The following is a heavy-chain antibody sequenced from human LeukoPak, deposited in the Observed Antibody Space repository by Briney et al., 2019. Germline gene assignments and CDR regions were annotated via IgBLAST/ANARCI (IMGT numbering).Heavy chain of an antibody. D-gene: IGHD6-19*01. V-gene: IGHV1-18*04. CDR1: GYTFTSYG. CDR3: ARDRDSSGWYGAFDI. Sequence: ASVQVSCQASGYTFTSYGISWVRQAPGQGLEWMGWISAYNGNTNYAQKLQGRVTMTTDTSTSTAYMELRSLRSDDTAVYYCARDRDSSGWYGAFDIWGQGTMVTVSS. J-gene: IGHJ3*02. CDR2: ISAYNGNT.